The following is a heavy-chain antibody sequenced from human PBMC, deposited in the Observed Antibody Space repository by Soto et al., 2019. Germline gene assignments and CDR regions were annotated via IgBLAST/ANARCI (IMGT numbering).Heavy chain of an antibody. V-gene: IGHV3-9*01. CDR3: AKDSYDTNCYLRGYFQH. J-gene: IGHJ1*01. CDR1: GFTFDDYA. CDR2: ISWNSGSI. Sequence: EVQLVESGGGLVQPGRSLRLSCAASGFTFDDYAMHWVRQAPGKGLEWVAGISWNSGSIDYADSVKGRFTISRDNAKNSLYLQMNSLRAEDTALYYCAKDSYDTNCYLRGYFQHWGQGTLVTVSS. D-gene: IGHD3-22*01.